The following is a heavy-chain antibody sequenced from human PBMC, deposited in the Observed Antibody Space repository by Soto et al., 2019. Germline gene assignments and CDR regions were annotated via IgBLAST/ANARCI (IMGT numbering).Heavy chain of an antibody. D-gene: IGHD3-10*01. Sequence: GGSLRLSCAASGFTSSTYAMHWVRQAPGKGLEWVAVISYDGSNEYYVDSVKGRFTISRDNSKNTLYLQMNSLREEDTAVYYCERGSAGHYKSGNLLDWGQGTLVTSPQ. CDR1: GFTSSTYA. J-gene: IGHJ4*02. V-gene: IGHV3-30-3*01. CDR2: ISYDGSNE. CDR3: ERGSAGHYKSGNLLD.